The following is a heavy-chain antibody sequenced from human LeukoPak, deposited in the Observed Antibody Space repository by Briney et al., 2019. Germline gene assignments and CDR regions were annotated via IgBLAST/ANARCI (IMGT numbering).Heavy chain of an antibody. V-gene: IGHV5-51*01. D-gene: IGHD3-22*01. CDR2: IYPGDSDT. Sequence: GESLKISCQGSGYSFTSYWIGWVRQMPGKGLEWMGIIYPGDSDTRYSPSFQGQVTISADKSISTAYLQWSSLKASDSAMYYCARRHYYDSRGRFDPWGQGTLVTVSS. J-gene: IGHJ5*02. CDR1: GYSFTSYW. CDR3: ARRHYYDSRGRFDP.